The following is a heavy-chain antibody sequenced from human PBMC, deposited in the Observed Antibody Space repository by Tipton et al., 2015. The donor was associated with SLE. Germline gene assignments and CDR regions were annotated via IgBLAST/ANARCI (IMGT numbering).Heavy chain of an antibody. CDR1: GGSISSGYY. D-gene: IGHD3-3*01. V-gene: IGHV4-38-2*02. CDR2: IYHSGST. CDR3: ASTSGFWHYFDY. J-gene: IGHJ4*02. Sequence: TLSLTCTVSGGSISSGYYWGWIRQPPGKGLEWIGSIYHSGSTYYNPSLKSRVTISVDTSKNQFSLKLSSVTAADTAVYYCASTSGFWHYFDYWGQGTLVTVSS.